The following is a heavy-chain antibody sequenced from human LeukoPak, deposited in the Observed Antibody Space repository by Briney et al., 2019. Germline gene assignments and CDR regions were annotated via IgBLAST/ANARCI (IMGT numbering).Heavy chain of an antibody. D-gene: IGHD5-18*01. CDR3: ARVWRVRGYSYGYFDY. V-gene: IGHV1-18*01. CDR2: ISAYNGNT. CDR1: VYTFTSYG. Sequence: ASVKVSCKASVYTFTSYGISWVRQAPRQGLEWMGWISAYNGNTNYAQKLQGRVTMTTDTSTSTAYMELRSLRSDDTAVYYCARVWRVRGYSYGYFDYWGQGTLVTVSS. J-gene: IGHJ4*02.